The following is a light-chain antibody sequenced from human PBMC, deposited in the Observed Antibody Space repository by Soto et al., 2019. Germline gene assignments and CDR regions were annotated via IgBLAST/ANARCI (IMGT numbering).Light chain of an antibody. V-gene: IGLV2-14*01. Sequence: QSVVTQPASVSGYGGQSITISCTGTSSDVGGYDFVSWYQHHPGKAPKLIIYEVRTRPSGVSDRFSGSKSGNTASLTISGLQAEDEADYYCSSYTSDWGVFGTGTKVTAL. CDR2: EVR. CDR3: SSYTSDWGV. J-gene: IGLJ1*01. CDR1: SSDVGGYDF.